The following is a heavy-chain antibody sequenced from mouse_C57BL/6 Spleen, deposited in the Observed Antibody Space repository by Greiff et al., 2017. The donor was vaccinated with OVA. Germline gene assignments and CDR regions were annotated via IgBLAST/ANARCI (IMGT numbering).Heavy chain of an antibody. CDR3: ARKGDYDDPMDY. CDR2: IDPADGET. D-gene: IGHD2-4*01. V-gene: IGHV14-2*01. J-gene: IGHJ4*01. CDR1: GFNIKDYY. Sequence: EVQLQESGAELVKPGASVKLSCTASGFNIKDYYMHWVKQRTEQGLEWIGRIDPADGETKYAPQFPGKAPLTADTSSNTAYLQLRSLTSEDTAVYNCARKGDYDDPMDYWGKGTSVTVAS.